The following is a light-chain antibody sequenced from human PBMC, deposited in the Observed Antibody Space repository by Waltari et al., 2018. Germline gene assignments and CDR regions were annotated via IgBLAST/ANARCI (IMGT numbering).Light chain of an antibody. CDR1: ESVLYSSNHKNH. J-gene: IGKJ4*01. CDR2: WAS. CDR3: QQYYNTPLT. V-gene: IGKV4-1*01. Sequence: DIVMTQSPESLAVSLGERATINCKTSESVLYSSNHKNHFAWYQQKPGQPPKLLLYWASTRKSGVPERFSGSGSETDFTLTVTSLQAEDVAVYYCQQYYNTPLTFGGGTKVEIK.